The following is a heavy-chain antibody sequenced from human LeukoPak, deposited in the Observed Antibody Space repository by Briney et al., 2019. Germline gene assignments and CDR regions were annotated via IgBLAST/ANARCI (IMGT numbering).Heavy chain of an antibody. CDR1: GGSISSYY. V-gene: IGHV4-59*01. J-gene: IGHJ4*02. CDR3: ARENGIAAAGTGFDY. CDR2: IYYSGST. Sequence: SETLSLTCTVSGGSISSYYWSWIRQPPGKGLEWIGYIYYSGSTNYNPSLKSRVTISVDTSKNQFSLKLSPVTAADTAVYYCARENGIAAAGTGFDYWGQGTLVTVSS. D-gene: IGHD6-13*01.